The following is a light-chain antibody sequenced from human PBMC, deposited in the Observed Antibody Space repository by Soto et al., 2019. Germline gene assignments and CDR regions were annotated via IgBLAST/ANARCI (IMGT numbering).Light chain of an antibody. CDR1: QSIGTW. V-gene: IGKV1-5*01. CDR2: DAS. Sequence: DVQMTQSPSTLCASVGDRVTITCRASQSIGTWLAWYQQKPGRAPKVLIYDASSLESGVPSRFSGSGSGTEFTLTISSLQSDDFATYYCQEYNVYYTFGQGTKLEIK. CDR3: QEYNVYYT. J-gene: IGKJ2*01.